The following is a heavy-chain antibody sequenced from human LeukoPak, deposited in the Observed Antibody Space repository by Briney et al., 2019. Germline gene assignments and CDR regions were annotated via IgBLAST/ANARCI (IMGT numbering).Heavy chain of an antibody. V-gene: IGHV4-59*01. D-gene: IGHD6-13*01. CDR1: GGSISSYY. CDR2: IYYSGST. J-gene: IGHJ4*02. Sequence: SETLSLTCTVSGGSISSYYWSWIRQPPGKGLEWIGYIYYSGSTNYNPSLKSRVTISVDTSKNQFSLKLSPVTAADTAVYYCARDAGIALASFDYWGRGILVTVSS. CDR3: ARDAGIALASFDY.